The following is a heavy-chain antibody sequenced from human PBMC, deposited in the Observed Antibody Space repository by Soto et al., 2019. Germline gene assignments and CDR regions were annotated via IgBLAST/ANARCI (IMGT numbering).Heavy chain of an antibody. Sequence: SVKVSCKASGGTFSIYTISWVLQAPGQGLEWMGRIIPILGIANYAQKFQGRVTITADKSTSTAYMELSSLRSEDTAVYYCARTPDLTFYDVVTRRYYMSVSGKGTTVTVSS. CDR3: ARTPDLTFYDVVTRRYYMSV. CDR2: IIPILGIA. J-gene: IGHJ6*03. D-gene: IGHD3-10*02. CDR1: GGTFSIYT. V-gene: IGHV1-69*02.